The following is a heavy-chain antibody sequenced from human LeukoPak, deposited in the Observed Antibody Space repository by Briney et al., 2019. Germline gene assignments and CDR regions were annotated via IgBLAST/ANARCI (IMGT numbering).Heavy chain of an antibody. J-gene: IGHJ3*02. CDR1: GFTFSRYT. CDR3: ARAKRNGFDI. Sequence: GGSLRLSCAASGFTFSRYTMNWVRQAPGKGLEWVSYIKGRFTISRDNAKNSLYLQMNSLRAEDTAVYYCARAKRNGFDIWGQGTMVTVSS. V-gene: IGHV3-48*01. CDR2: I.